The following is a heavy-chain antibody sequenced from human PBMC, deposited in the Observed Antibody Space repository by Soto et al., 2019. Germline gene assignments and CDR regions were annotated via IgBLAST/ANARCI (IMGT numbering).Heavy chain of an antibody. V-gene: IGHV3-15*01. J-gene: IGHJ6*02. CDR2: IKSKTDGGTT. CDR3: TTDLYGSYYYYYYGMDV. Sequence: GGSLRLSCAASGFTFSNAWMSWVRQAPGKGLEWVGRIKSKTDGGTTDYAAPVKGRFTISRDDSKNTLYLQMNSLKTEDTAVYYCTTDLYGSYYYYYYGMDVWGQGTTVTVSS. D-gene: IGHD3-10*01. CDR1: GFTFSNAW.